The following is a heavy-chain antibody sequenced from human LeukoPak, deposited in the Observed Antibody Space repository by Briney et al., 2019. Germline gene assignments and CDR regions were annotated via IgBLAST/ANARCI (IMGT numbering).Heavy chain of an antibody. CDR3: ARELPQRDGYTVYYFDY. J-gene: IGHJ4*02. CDR1: GGTFSSYA. V-gene: IGHV1-2*02. CDR2: INPNSGGT. D-gene: IGHD5-24*01. Sequence: ASVKVSCKASGGTFSSYAISWVRHAPGQGLEWMGWINPNSGGTNYAQKFQGRVTMTMDTSISTAYMELSRLRSDDTAVYYCARELPQRDGYTVYYFDYWGQGTLVTVSS.